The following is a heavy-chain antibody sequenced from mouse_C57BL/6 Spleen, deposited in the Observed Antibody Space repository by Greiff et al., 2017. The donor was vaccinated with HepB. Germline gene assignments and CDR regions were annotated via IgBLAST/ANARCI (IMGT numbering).Heavy chain of an antibody. J-gene: IGHJ4*01. CDR3: ARIDYDHYYAMDY. CDR2: IWTGGGT. CDR1: GFSLTSYA. V-gene: IGHV2-9-1*01. Sequence: QVQLQQSGPGLVAPSQSLSITCTVSGFSLTSYAISWVRQPPGKGLEWLGVIWTGGGTNYNSALKSRLSISKDNSKSQVFLKMNSLQTDDTARYYCARIDYDHYYAMDYWGQGTSVTVSS. D-gene: IGHD2-4*01.